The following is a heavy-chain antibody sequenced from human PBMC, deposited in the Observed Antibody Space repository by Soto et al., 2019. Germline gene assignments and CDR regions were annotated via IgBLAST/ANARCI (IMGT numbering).Heavy chain of an antibody. D-gene: IGHD4-17*01. CDR1: GFTFTDYW. Sequence: EVQLVESGGGLVQPGGSLRLSCAASGFTFTDYWMHWVRQVPGTGLVWVSRINTDGSTTTYADSVQGRFTISRDNAKNTLYLQMNGLRPEDTAVYFCARVRNGDWYFDYWGRGTLVTISS. V-gene: IGHV3-74*01. J-gene: IGHJ4*02. CDR3: ARVRNGDWYFDY. CDR2: INTDGSTT.